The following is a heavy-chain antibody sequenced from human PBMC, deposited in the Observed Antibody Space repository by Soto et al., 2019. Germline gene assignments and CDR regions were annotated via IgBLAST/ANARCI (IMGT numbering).Heavy chain of an antibody. CDR2: IIPIFGTA. CDR3: ARDGCSSTSCYTSNWFDP. Sequence: QVQLVQSGAEVKKPGSSVKVSCKASGGTFSSYAISWVRQAPGQGLEWMGGIIPIFGTANYAQKFQGRVTITADESTSTAYMELSSLRAYDTAVYYCARDGCSSTSCYTSNWFDPWGQGTLVTVSS. D-gene: IGHD2-2*02. V-gene: IGHV1-69*01. CDR1: GGTFSSYA. J-gene: IGHJ5*02.